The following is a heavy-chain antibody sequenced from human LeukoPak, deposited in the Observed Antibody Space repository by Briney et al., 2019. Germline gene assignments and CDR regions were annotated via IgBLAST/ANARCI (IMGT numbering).Heavy chain of an antibody. CDR3: AKGVVVPANDY. V-gene: IGHV3-53*01. CDR1: GFTVSSNY. J-gene: IGHJ4*02. Sequence: GGSLRLSCAASGFTVSSNYMSWVRQAPGKGLEWVSVIYSGGSTYYADPVKGRFTISRDNSKNTLYLQMNSLRAEDTAVYYCAKGVVVPANDYWGQGTLVTVSS. CDR2: IYSGGST. D-gene: IGHD2-2*01.